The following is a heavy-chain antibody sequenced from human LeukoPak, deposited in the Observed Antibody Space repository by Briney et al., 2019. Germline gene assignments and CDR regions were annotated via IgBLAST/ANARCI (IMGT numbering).Heavy chain of an antibody. J-gene: IGHJ4*02. V-gene: IGHV4-59*08. CDR3: AKSSGWNPGDY. CDR2: IYYSGST. CDR1: GGSISNNY. Sequence: PSETLSLTCTVSGGSISNNYWSWFRQPPGKGLEWIGYIYYSGSTNYNPSLKSRVTISVDTSKNQFSLKLSSVTAADTAVYYCAKSSGWNPGDYWGQGTLVTVSS. D-gene: IGHD6-19*01.